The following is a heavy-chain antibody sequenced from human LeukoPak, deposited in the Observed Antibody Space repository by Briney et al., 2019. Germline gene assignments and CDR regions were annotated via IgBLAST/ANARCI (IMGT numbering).Heavy chain of an antibody. CDR3: ASGMSLSGDY. V-gene: IGHV3-72*01. CDR2: TRNKANSYTT. CDR1: GFTFSDHY. Sequence: GGSLRLSCAASGFTFSDHYMDWVRQAPGKGLEWVGRTRNKANSYTTEYAASVKGRFTISRDESKNSLYLQMNSLKTEDTAVYYCASGMSLSGDYWGQGTLVTVSS. J-gene: IGHJ4*02. D-gene: IGHD1-14*01.